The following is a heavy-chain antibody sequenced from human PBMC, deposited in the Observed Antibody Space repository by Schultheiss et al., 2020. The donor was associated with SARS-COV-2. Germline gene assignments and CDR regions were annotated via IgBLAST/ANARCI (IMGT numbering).Heavy chain of an antibody. J-gene: IGHJ5*02. CDR1: GGSFSGYY. V-gene: IGHV4-59*01. Sequence: SETLSLTCAVYGGSFSGYYWSWIRQPPGKGLEWIGYIYYSGSTNYNPSLKSRVTISVDTSKNQFSLRLSSVTAADTAVYYCARASYSSGYNTLGGWFDPWGQGTLVTVSS. CDR3: ARASYSSGYNTLGGWFDP. CDR2: IYYSGST. D-gene: IGHD6-19*01.